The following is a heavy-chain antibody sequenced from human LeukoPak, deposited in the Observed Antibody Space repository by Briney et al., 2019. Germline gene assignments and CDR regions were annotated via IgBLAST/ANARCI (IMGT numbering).Heavy chain of an antibody. CDR1: GFTFSSYS. CDR2: ISSSSSSI. J-gene: IGHJ4*02. Sequence: PGGSLRLSCAASGFTFSSYSMNWVRQAPGKGLEWVSSISSSSSSIYYADPVKGRLTMSRENAKNSLYLQMNSMRAEDTAVYYCARELLGYCSGGICYSDYGGQGTLVTVS. D-gene: IGHD2-15*01. V-gene: IGHV3-21*01. CDR3: ARELLGYCSGGICYSDY.